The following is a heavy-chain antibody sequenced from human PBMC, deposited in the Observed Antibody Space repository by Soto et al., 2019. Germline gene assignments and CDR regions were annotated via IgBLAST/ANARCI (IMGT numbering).Heavy chain of an antibody. Sequence: GESLKISCKGSGYSFTSYWIGWVRQMPGKGLEWMGIIYPGDSDTRYSPSFQGQVTISADKSISTAYLQWSSLKASDTAMYYCARNTDPDYYDSSGLSPFEYWGQGNLVTVSS. D-gene: IGHD3-22*01. CDR1: GYSFTSYW. J-gene: IGHJ4*02. V-gene: IGHV5-51*01. CDR3: ARNTDPDYYDSSGLSPFEY. CDR2: IYPGDSDT.